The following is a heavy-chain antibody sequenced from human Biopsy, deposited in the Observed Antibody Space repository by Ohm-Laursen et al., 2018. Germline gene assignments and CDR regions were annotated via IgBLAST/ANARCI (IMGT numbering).Heavy chain of an antibody. V-gene: IGHV1-69*06. J-gene: IGHJ5*02. CDR2: VMPFFGTA. CDR3: ARHYYDTSGYNWFDP. D-gene: IGHD3-22*01. Sequence: SSVKVSCKTSGGTFSSYTFAWVRQAPGQRPEWMGDVMPFFGTAQYAPKLQGRVSMTADKTTYTAYMELTSLTSEDTAVYFCARHYYDTSGYNWFDPWGQGTLVTVSS. CDR1: GGTFSSYT.